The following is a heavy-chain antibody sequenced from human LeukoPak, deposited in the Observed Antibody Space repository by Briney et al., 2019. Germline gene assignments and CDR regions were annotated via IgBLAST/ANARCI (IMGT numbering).Heavy chain of an antibody. CDR2: INWNGGSI. CDR3: ARPRSGTYLSYYYYLDV. J-gene: IGHJ6*03. V-gene: IGHV3-20*04. CDR1: GFMFNDYA. D-gene: IGHD1-26*01. Sequence: GGSLRLSCAASGFMFNDYAMSWVRLAPGEGLEWVSGINWNGGSIGYADSVKGRFTISRDNAKKSLYLQMNSLRAEDSALYYCARPRSGTYLSYYYYLDVWGKVTTVTVSS.